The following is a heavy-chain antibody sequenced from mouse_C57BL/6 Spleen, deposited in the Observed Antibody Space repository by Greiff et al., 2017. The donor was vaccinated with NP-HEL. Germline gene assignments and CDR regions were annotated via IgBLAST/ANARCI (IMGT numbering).Heavy chain of an antibody. CDR1: GYTFTSYW. D-gene: IGHD1-2*01. J-gene: IGHJ4*01. V-gene: IGHV1-69*01. CDR3: ARRPTAYYYAMDD. Sequence: QVQLQQPGAELVMPGASVKLSCKASGYTFTSYWMHWVKQRPGQGLEWIGEIDPSDSYTNYNQKFKGKSTLTVDKSSSTAYMQLSSLTSEDSAVYYCARRPTAYYYAMDDWGKGTSVTVSS. CDR2: IDPSDSYT.